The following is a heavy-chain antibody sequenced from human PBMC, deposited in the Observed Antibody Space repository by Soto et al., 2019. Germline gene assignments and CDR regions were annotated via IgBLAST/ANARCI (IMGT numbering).Heavy chain of an antibody. CDR2: IYYSGST. V-gene: IGHV4-30-4*01. CDR1: GGSISSGDYY. CDR3: ARLVGEGHYYFDY. Sequence: SETLSLTCSVSGGSISSGDYYWSWIRQPPGKGLEWIGYIYYSGSTYYNPSLKSRVTISLDTSKNQFSLKLSSVTAADTAVHYCARLVGEGHYYFDYWGQGTLVTVSS. J-gene: IGHJ4*02.